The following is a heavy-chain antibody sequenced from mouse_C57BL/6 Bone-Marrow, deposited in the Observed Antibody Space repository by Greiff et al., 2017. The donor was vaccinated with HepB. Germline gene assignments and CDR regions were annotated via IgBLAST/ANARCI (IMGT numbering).Heavy chain of an antibody. J-gene: IGHJ4*01. CDR3: ARQYAMDY. CDR2: ISSGGSNT. CDR1: GFTFSSYG. V-gene: IGHV5-6*01. Sequence: EVKLMESGGDLVKPGGSLKLSCAASGFTFSSYGMSWVRQTPDKRLEWVATISSGGSNTYYPDSVKGRFTISRDNAKNTLYLQMSSLKSEDTAMYYCARQYAMDYWGQGTSVTVSS.